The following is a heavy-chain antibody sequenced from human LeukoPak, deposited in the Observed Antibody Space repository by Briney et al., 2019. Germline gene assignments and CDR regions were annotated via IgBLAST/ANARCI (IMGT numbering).Heavy chain of an antibody. J-gene: IGHJ4*02. V-gene: IGHV3-48*03. CDR2: ISSSGSTI. D-gene: IGHD1-1*01. CDR3: ARVYWTFDY. CDR1: GFTFSSYE. Sequence: PGGSLRLSCAASGFTFSSYEMNWVRQAPGKGLEWVSYISSSGSTIYYADSVKGRFTISRDNAKNSLYLQMNSLRAEDTAVYYCARVYWTFDYWGQGTLVTVSS.